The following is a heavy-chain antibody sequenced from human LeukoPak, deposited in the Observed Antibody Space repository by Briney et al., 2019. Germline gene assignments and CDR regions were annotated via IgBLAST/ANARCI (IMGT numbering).Heavy chain of an antibody. CDR2: IIPIFGTA. CDR3: ARDLIRYYDFWSGYSDY. CDR1: GGTFSSYA. V-gene: IGHV1-69*05. J-gene: IGHJ4*02. D-gene: IGHD3-3*01. Sequence: ASVKVSCKASGGTFSSYAISWVRQAPGQGLEWMGGIIPIFGTANYAQKLQGRVTMTTDTSTSTAYMELRSLRSDDTAVYYCARDLIRYYDFWSGYSDYWGQGTLVTVSS.